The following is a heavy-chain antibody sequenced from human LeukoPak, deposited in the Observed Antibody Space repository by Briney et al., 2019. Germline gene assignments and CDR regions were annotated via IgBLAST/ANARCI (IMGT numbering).Heavy chain of an antibody. J-gene: IGHJ6*03. CDR3: AKDRCSNGIGCYYYYMDV. CDR1: GFTLSSYW. CDR2: IKQDGSEK. Sequence: PGGSLRLSCAASGFTLSSYWMSWVRQAPGMGLEWVANIKQDGSEKYYVDSVKGRFTISRDNGKNSLYLQMNSLRAEDTAVYYCAKDRCSNGIGCYYYYMDVWGKGTTVTISS. V-gene: IGHV3-7*01. D-gene: IGHD2-8*01.